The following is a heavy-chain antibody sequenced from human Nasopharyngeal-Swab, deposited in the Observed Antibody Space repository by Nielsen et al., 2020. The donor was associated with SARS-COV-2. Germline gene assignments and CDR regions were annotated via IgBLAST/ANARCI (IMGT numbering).Heavy chain of an antibody. D-gene: IGHD3-10*01. CDR3: ARGGKFLVFGQRVGSWFDP. CDR2: INHSGST. J-gene: IGHJ5*02. CDR1: GGSSSGYY. Sequence: SETLSLTCAVYGGSSSGYYWSWIRQPPGKGLEWIGEINHSGSTNYNPSLKSRVTISVDTSKNQFSLKLSSVTAADTAVYYCARGGKFLVFGQRVGSWFDPWGQGTLVTVSS. V-gene: IGHV4-34*01.